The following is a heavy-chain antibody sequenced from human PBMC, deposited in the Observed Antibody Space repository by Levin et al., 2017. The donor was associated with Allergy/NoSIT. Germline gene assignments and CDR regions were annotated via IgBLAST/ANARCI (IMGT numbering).Heavy chain of an antibody. CDR3: ATSSLIASAASRYFQH. CDR2: ISASSATI. V-gene: IGHV3-23*01. D-gene: IGHD6-13*01. CDR1: EFTFSSYA. Sequence: GGSLRLSCAASEFTFSSYAMTWVRQAPGKGLEWVSGISASSATIYYADSVKGRFTISRDNSKNTLYLQMNSLSAEDTAVYYCATSSLIASAASRYFQHWGQGTLVTVSS. J-gene: IGHJ1*01.